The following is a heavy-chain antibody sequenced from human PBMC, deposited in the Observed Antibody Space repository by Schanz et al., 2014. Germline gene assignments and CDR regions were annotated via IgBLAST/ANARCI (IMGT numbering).Heavy chain of an antibody. CDR2: IRLDGSNK. CDR1: GSTLSGYG. J-gene: IGHJ4*02. CDR3: AKDPELLWFGELWD. Sequence: VQLVESGGGVVQPGGSLRLSCAASGSTLSGYGMHWVRQTPGKGLEWVAFIRLDGSNKNYADSVKGRFTISRDNSKNTLYLQMHSLRAEDTAVYYCAKDPELLWFGELWDWGQGTLVTVSS. D-gene: IGHD3-10*01. V-gene: IGHV3-30*02.